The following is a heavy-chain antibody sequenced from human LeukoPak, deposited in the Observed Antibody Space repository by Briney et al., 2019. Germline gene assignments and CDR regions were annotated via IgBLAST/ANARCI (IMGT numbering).Heavy chain of an antibody. J-gene: IGHJ4*02. V-gene: IGHV4-38-2*02. CDR1: AYSISSGYY. CDR3: ARGGGVYGDRDFDY. D-gene: IGHD4-17*01. CDR2: IYHCGST. Sequence: SETLSLTCTVSAYSISSGYYWGWIRQPPGKGLEWIGRIYHCGSTYYNPSLKSRVTISVDTSKNQFSLKLSSVNAADTAVYYCARGGGVYGDRDFDYWGQGTLVTVSS.